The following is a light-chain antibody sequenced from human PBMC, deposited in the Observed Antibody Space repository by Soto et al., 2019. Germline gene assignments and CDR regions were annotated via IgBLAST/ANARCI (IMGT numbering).Light chain of an antibody. CDR3: ETWDSTTRV. J-gene: IGLJ3*02. CDR1: NGHSTYI. V-gene: IGLV4-60*02. CDR2: LEDSGSY. Sequence: QLVLTQSSSASASLGSSVKLTCTLSNGHSTYIIAWHQQQPGKAPRYLMKLEDSGSYQKGSGVPDRFSGSSSGADRYLTVSNLQFEDEADYFCETWDSTTRVFGGGTKVTVL.